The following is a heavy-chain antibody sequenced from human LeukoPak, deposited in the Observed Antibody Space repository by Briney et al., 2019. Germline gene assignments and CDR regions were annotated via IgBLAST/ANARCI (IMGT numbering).Heavy chain of an antibody. CDR2: ISYDGSNK. D-gene: IGHD2-15*01. Sequence: GRSLRLSCAASGFTFSSYGMHWVRQAPGKGLEWVAVISYDGSNKYYADSVKGRITISRDNSKNTLYLQMNSLRAEDTAVYYCAKDLVRDCSGGSCYGIDYWGQGTLVTVSS. V-gene: IGHV3-30*18. J-gene: IGHJ4*02. CDR1: GFTFSSYG. CDR3: AKDLVRDCSGGSCYGIDY.